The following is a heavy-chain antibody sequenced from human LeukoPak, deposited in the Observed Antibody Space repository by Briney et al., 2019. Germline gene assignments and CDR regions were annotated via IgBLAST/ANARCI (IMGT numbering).Heavy chain of an antibody. Sequence: GGSLRLSCAVSGFTFSSYWMSWVRQAPGKGLEWVANIKQDGSEKYYVDSVRGRFTISRDNANNSLFLQMSSLSAGDTAVYYCAREDGSGSYYFDYWGQGTLVTVSS. D-gene: IGHD3-10*01. J-gene: IGHJ4*02. CDR2: IKQDGSEK. V-gene: IGHV3-7*01. CDR1: GFTFSSYW. CDR3: AREDGSGSYYFDY.